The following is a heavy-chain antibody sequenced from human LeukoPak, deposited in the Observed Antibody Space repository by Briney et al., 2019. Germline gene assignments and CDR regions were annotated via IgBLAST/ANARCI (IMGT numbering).Heavy chain of an antibody. CDR3: ARDGLAVTTFEYFFDY. D-gene: IGHD4-11*01. CDR2: ISGSGGST. V-gene: IGHV3-23*01. CDR1: GFTFSSYA. Sequence: PGGSLRLSCAASGFTFSSYAMSWVRQAPGKGLEWVSAISGSGGSTYYADSVKGRFTISRDNSKNTLYLQMNSLRVEDTAVYYCARDGLAVTTFEYFFDYWGQGTLVTVS. J-gene: IGHJ4*02.